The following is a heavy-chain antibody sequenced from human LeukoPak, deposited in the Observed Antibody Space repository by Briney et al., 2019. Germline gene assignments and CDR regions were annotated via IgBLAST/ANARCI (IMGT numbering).Heavy chain of an antibody. CDR3: ASTRPDYYDSSGYYLEAFDI. Sequence: SETLSLTCTVSGGSISSHYWSWIRQPPGKGLEWIGYIYYSGSTNYNPSLKSRVTKSVDTSKNQFSLKLSSVTAADTAVYYCASTRPDYYDSSGYYLEAFDIWGQGTMVTVSS. CDR1: GGSISSHY. V-gene: IGHV4-59*11. J-gene: IGHJ3*02. D-gene: IGHD3-22*01. CDR2: IYYSGST.